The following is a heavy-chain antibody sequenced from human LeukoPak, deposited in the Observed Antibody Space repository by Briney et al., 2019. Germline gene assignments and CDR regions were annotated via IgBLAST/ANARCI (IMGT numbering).Heavy chain of an antibody. D-gene: IGHD3-10*01. CDR3: ARSDGSGSYSFRGYFDY. CDR2: INWNGGST. V-gene: IGHV3-20*04. Sequence: PGGSLRLSCAASGFTLDDYGMSWVRQAPGEGLEWVAGINWNGGSTGYADSVKGRFTISRDNAKNSLYLQMNRLRAEDAALYYCARSDGSGSYSFRGYFDYWGQGTLVTVSS. J-gene: IGHJ4*02. CDR1: GFTLDDYG.